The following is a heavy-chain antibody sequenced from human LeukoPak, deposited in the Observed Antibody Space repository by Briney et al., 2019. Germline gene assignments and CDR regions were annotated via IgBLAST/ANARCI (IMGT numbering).Heavy chain of an antibody. D-gene: IGHD4-17*01. CDR3: AIDNRYGDYYFDY. Sequence: PGGSLRLSCAASGFTFSSYAMHWVRQAPGKGLEWVAVISYDGSNKYYADSVKGRFTISRDNSKNTLYLQMNSLRAEDTAVYYCAIDNRYGDYYFDYWGQGTLVTVSS. V-gene: IGHV3-30-3*01. CDR1: GFTFSSYA. CDR2: ISYDGSNK. J-gene: IGHJ4*02.